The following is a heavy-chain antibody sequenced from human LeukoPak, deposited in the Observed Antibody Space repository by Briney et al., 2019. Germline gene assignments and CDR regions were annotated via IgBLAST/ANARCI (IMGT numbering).Heavy chain of an antibody. Sequence: SETLSLTCAVYGGSFSGYYWSWIRQPPGKGLEWLGEINHSGSTNYNPSLKSRVTISVDTSKNQFSLKLSSVTAADTAVYYCARQPLTTVTTPDWYFDLWGRGTLVTVSS. J-gene: IGHJ2*01. CDR1: GGSFSGYY. D-gene: IGHD4-17*01. CDR2: INHSGST. CDR3: ARQPLTTVTTPDWYFDL. V-gene: IGHV4-34*01.